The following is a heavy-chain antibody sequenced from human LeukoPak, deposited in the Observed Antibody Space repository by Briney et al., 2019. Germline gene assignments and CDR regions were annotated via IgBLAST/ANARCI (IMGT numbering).Heavy chain of an antibody. V-gene: IGHV1-69*01. J-gene: IGHJ4*02. CDR1: GGXFSSYA. CDR3: ARRGDTAMVYYFDY. D-gene: IGHD5-18*01. Sequence: SVTVSCKASGGXFSSYAISWVRQAPGQGLEWMGGIISIFGTANYAQKFQGRVTITADESTSTASMELSSLRSEDTAVYYCARRGDTAMVYYFDYWGQGTLVTVSS. CDR2: IISIFGTA.